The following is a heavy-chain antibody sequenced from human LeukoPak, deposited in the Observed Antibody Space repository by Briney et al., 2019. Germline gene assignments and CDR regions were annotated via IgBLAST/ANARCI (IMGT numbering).Heavy chain of an antibody. V-gene: IGHV3-48*03. CDR2: ISSSGSTI. Sequence: GGSLRLSCAASGFTFSSYEMNWVRQAPGKGLEWVSYISSSGSTIYYADSVKGRFTISRDNAKNSLYLQMDSLRAEDTAVYYCARDPGLWFGETDAFDIWGQGTMVTVSS. J-gene: IGHJ3*02. CDR3: ARDPGLWFGETDAFDI. CDR1: GFTFSSYE. D-gene: IGHD3-10*01.